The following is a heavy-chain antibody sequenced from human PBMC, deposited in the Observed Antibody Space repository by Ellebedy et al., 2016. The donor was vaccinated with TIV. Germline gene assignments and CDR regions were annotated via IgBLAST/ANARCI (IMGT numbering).Heavy chain of an antibody. Sequence: GGSLRLXXAASGFTFSDYYMSWIRQAPGKGLEWVSYISSSSSYTNYADSVKGRFTISRDNAKNSLYLQMNSLISEDTAVYYCARAGMVGATYWLDPWGQGTLVTVSS. CDR1: GFTFSDYY. J-gene: IGHJ5*02. CDR2: ISSSSSYT. D-gene: IGHD2-15*01. V-gene: IGHV3-11*06. CDR3: ARAGMVGATYWLDP.